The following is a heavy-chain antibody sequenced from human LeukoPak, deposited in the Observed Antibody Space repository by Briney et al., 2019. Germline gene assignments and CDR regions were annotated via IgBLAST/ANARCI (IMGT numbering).Heavy chain of an antibody. Sequence: GGSLRLSCAASGFIFSTYGMIWVRQAPGKGLEWVAAIGGTGDSTFYPDSVQGRFTISRDNTKNTLYLQVNSLRAEDTAVYYCAKSSLGHHPSYSTMDVWGQGTTVTVSS. CDR2: IGGTGDST. J-gene: IGHJ6*02. V-gene: IGHV3-23*01. CDR1: GFIFSTYG. D-gene: IGHD2-15*01. CDR3: AKSSLGHHPSYSTMDV.